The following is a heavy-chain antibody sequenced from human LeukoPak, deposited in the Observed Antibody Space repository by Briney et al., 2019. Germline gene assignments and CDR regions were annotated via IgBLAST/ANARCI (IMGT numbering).Heavy chain of an antibody. D-gene: IGHD2-2*01. Sequence: PSETLSLTCAVSGFSSSSGYYWGWIRQPPGKGLEWIGSIYHSGSTHYNPSLKSRVTISVDTSKNQFSLKLSSVTAADTAVYYCARNGTNNYFDYWGQGTLVTVSS. J-gene: IGHJ4*02. V-gene: IGHV4-38-2*01. CDR2: IYHSGST. CDR3: ARNGTNNYFDY. CDR1: GFSSSSGYY.